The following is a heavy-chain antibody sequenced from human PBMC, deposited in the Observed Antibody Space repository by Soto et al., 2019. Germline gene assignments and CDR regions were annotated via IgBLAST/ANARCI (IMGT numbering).Heavy chain of an antibody. Sequence: SETLSLTCTVSGGSVSSGSYYWSWIRQPPGKGLEWIGYIYYSGSTNYNPSLKSRVTISVDTSKNQFSLKLSSVTAADTAVYYCARGTDYYDSSGYYYIIDYWGQGTLVTVSS. D-gene: IGHD3-22*01. J-gene: IGHJ4*02. CDR3: ARGTDYYDSSGYYYIIDY. CDR2: IYYSGST. V-gene: IGHV4-61*01. CDR1: GGSVSSGSYY.